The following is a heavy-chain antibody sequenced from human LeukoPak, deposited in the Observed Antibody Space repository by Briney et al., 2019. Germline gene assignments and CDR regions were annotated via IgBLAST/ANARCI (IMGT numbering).Heavy chain of an antibody. CDR2: ISSSSSYI. CDR1: GFTFSSYS. D-gene: IGHD6-13*01. CDR3: AKLKAAAAGPLDY. J-gene: IGHJ4*02. V-gene: IGHV3-21*01. Sequence: PGGSLRLSCAASGFTFSSYSMNWVRQAPGKGLEWVSSISSSSSYIYYADSVKGRFTISRDNSKNTLYLQMNSLRAEDTAVYYCAKLKAAAAGPLDYWGQGTLVTVSS.